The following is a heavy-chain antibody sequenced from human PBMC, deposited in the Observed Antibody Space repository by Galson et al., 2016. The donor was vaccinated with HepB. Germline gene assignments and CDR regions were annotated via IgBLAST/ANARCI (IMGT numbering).Heavy chain of an antibody. CDR3: ARVVLLLDAFDL. V-gene: IGHV3-20*04. D-gene: IGHD2-21*01. J-gene: IGHJ3*01. Sequence: SLRLSCAASGFTFDDHGMSWVRQVPGKGLEWVSGITWNGGTRGYADSVKGRFTISRDNAKNALSLETSSLRLEDTALYYCARVVLLLDAFDLWGQGTMVIFSS. CDR2: ITWNGGTR. CDR1: GFTFDDHG.